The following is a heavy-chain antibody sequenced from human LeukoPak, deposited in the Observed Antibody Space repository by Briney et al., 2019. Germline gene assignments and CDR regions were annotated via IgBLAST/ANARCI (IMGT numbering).Heavy chain of an antibody. CDR1: GFTFRSYW. J-gene: IGHJ4*02. Sequence: GGSLRLSCAASGFTFRSYWMSWVRQAPGKGLESVANIKEDGSEKYYVDSVKGRFTISRDNAKNSLYLQMDSLRAEDTAVYYCARVAGSKSIDSWGQGTLVTVSS. V-gene: IGHV3-7*05. CDR2: IKEDGSEK. CDR3: ARVAGSKSIDS. D-gene: IGHD2-15*01.